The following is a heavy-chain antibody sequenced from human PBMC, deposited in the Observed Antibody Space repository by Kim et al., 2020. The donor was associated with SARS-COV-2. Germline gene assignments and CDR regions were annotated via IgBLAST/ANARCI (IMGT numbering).Heavy chain of an antibody. J-gene: IGHJ5*02. CDR1: GGSISSSSW. CDR2: IYHSGRT. CDR3: ASNGEVFCSGGSCYRLFSWFDP. Sequence: SETLSLTCDVSGGSISSSSWWNWVRQPPGKGLEWIGEIYHSGRTNYNPSLKSRVTISVDKSKNQFSLKLSSVTAADTAVYYCASNGEVFCSGGSCYRLFSWFDPWGQGTLVTVSS. V-gene: IGHV4-4*02. D-gene: IGHD2-15*01.